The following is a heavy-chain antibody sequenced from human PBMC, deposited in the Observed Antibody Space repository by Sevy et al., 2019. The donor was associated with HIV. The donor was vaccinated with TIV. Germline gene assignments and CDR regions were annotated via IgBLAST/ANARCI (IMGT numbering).Heavy chain of an antibody. J-gene: IGHJ3*02. Sequence: GGSLRLSCAASGFTFSSYAMHWVRQAPGKGLNWVAIISSDGSYNYDADSVKGRLTISRDNSRNTLYLQMNSLRVEDTAVYYCARGAYSSSWMGDAFDIWGQGTMVTVSS. CDR2: ISSDGSYN. CDR3: ARGAYSSSWMGDAFDI. D-gene: IGHD6-13*01. CDR1: GFTFSSYA. V-gene: IGHV3-30-3*01.